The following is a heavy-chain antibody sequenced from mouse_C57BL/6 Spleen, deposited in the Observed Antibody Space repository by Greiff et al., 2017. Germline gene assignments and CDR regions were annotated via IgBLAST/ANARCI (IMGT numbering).Heavy chain of an antibody. CDR3: ARATTVVATEYFDV. CDR2: INPNNGGT. J-gene: IGHJ1*03. D-gene: IGHD1-1*01. V-gene: IGHV1-18*01. Sequence: EVHLVESGPELVKPGASVKIPCKASGYTFTDYNMDWVKQSHGKSLEWIGDINPNNGGTIYNQKFKGKATLTVDKSSSTAYMELRSLTSEDTAVYYWARATTVVATEYFDVWGTGTTVTVSS. CDR1: GYTFTDYN.